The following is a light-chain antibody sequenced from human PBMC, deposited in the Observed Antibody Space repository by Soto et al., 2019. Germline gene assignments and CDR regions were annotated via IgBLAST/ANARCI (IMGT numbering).Light chain of an antibody. Sequence: QSVLTQPPSVSGAPGQRVTISCTGSSSNIGRGYDVHWYQQFPGSAPRLILSGDSNRPSGVPDRFSGSRSGTSASLAITGLQAEDEADYYCQTFDSSLTISWVFGGGTKLTVL. V-gene: IGLV1-40*01. CDR1: SSNIGRGYD. CDR3: QTFDSSLTISWV. CDR2: GDS. J-gene: IGLJ3*02.